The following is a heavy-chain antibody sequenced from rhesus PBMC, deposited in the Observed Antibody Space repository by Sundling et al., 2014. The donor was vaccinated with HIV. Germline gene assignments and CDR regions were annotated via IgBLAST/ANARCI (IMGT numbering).Heavy chain of an antibody. CDR2: INGNSGST. D-gene: IGHD3-22*01. CDR1: GGSISGDYY. Sequence: QVQLQESGPGVVKTSETLSLTCAVSGGSISGDYYWSWIRQPPGKGLEWIGEINGNSGSTNYNPSLKSRVTFSRDTSKKQFSLSLTSVTAADTAVYYCARDPGGYYFDFWGQGVLVTVSS. V-gene: IGHV4-106*01. CDR3: ARDPGGYYFDF. J-gene: IGHJ4*01.